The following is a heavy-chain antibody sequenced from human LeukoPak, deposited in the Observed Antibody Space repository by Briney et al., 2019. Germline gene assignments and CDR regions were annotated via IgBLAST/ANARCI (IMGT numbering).Heavy chain of an antibody. CDR2: INPSGDST. D-gene: IGHD6-13*01. Sequence: ASVKVSFKASGYTFISYDIRWVRQAPGQGLEWMGKINPSGDSTTYAQKIQGRVTMTRDTSTNTVYMDLSSLRSEDTAVYYCARAYSRSHYYLDYWGQGTLVTVSS. CDR3: ARAYSRSHYYLDY. J-gene: IGHJ4*02. V-gene: IGHV1-46*01. CDR1: GYTFISYD.